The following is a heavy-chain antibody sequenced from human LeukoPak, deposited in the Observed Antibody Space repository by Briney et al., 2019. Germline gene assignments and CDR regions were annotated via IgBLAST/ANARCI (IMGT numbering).Heavy chain of an antibody. D-gene: IGHD3-10*01. CDR2: IYYSGST. CDR3: AKDMSSDWYGGPDY. J-gene: IGHJ4*02. CDR1: GGSISSGGYY. V-gene: IGHV4-31*03. Sequence: SETLSLTCTVSGGSISSGGYYWGWIRQHPGKGLEWIEYIYYSGSTYYNPSLKSRVTISVDTSKNQFSLKLSSVTAADTAVYYCAKDMSSDWYGGPDYWGQGTLVTVSS.